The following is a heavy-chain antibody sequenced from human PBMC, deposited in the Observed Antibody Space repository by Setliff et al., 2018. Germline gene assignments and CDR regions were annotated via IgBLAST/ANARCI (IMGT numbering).Heavy chain of an antibody. J-gene: IGHJ6*03. V-gene: IGHV3-33*01. CDR3: VRDDVRGYYMDV. Sequence: PGGSLRLSCGASGFTFSTHAMHWVRQAPGKGLEWVAMIWSDGINKFYGGPVKGRFIVSRDNSKNTVFLQMNDLRVEDTAVYYCVRDDVRGYYMDVWGKGTTVTVSS. CDR1: GFTFSTHA. CDR2: IWSDGINK. D-gene: IGHD3-10*02.